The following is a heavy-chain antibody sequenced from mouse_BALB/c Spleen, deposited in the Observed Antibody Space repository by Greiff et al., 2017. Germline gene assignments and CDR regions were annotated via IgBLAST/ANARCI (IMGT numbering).Heavy chain of an antibody. J-gene: IGHJ4*01. D-gene: IGHD2-4*01. CDR3: AIGGLRRDYAMDY. CDR1: GYAFTNYW. Sequence: VQLVESGAELVRPGTSVKISCKASGYAFTNYWLGWVKQRPGHGLEWIGDIYPGSGNTYYNEKFKGKATLTADKSSSTAYMQLSSLTSEDSAVYFCAIGGLRRDYAMDYWGQGTSVTVSS. CDR2: IYPGSGNT. V-gene: IGHV1-63*01.